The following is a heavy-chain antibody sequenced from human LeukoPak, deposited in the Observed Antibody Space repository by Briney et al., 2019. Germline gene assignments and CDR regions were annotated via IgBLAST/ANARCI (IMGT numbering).Heavy chain of an antibody. CDR1: GGSISSYY. Sequence: SETLSLTCTVSGGSISSYYWSWLRQPPGKGLEWIGYIYYSGSTNYNPSLKSRVTISVDTSKNQFSLKLSSVTAADTAVYYCARMKWLAGEFDSWGQGTLVTVSS. D-gene: IGHD5-12*01. J-gene: IGHJ5*01. CDR2: IYYSGST. CDR3: ARMKWLAGEFDS. V-gene: IGHV4-59*01.